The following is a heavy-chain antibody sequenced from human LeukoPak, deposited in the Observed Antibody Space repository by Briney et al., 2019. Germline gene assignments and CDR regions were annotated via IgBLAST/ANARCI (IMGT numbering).Heavy chain of an antibody. CDR2: IYYSGST. D-gene: IGHD1-20*01. CDR3: ARSITGTPFSNFDY. V-gene: IGHV4-39*07. J-gene: IGHJ4*02. CDR1: GGSIGSSSYY. Sequence: SETLSLTCTVSGGSIGSSSYYWGWIRQPPGKGLEWIGSIYYSGSTYYNPSLKSRVTISVDTSKNQFSLKLSSVTAADTAVYYCARSITGTPFSNFDYWGQGTLVTVSS.